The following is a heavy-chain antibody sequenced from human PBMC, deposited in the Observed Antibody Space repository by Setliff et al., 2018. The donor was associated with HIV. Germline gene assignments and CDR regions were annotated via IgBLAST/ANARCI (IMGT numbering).Heavy chain of an antibody. CDR2: IKTKPSNYAT. D-gene: IGHD2-2*01. J-gene: IGHJ5*02. Sequence: GSLRLSCSASGFSFSDSAIHWVRQASGKGLEWIGRIKTKPSNYATAYGASVTGRFTISRDDSQNTAYLQMKSLKTEDTAIYFCSASADGDCATTSCSNWFDPWGQGTRVTVSS. CDR1: GFSFSDSA. V-gene: IGHV3-73*01. CDR3: SASADGDCATTSCSNWFDP.